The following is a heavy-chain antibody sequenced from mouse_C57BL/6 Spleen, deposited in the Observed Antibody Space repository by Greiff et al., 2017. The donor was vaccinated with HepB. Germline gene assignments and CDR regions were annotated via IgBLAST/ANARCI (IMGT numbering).Heavy chain of an antibody. J-gene: IGHJ2*01. CDR3: ARSILFENYFDY. CDR2: IRNKANGYTT. CDR1: GFTFTDYY. Sequence: EVKVVESGGGLVQPGGSLSLSCAASGFTFTDYYMSWVRQPPGKALEWLGFIRNKANGYTTEYSASVKGRFTISRDNSQSILYLQMNALRAEDSATYYCARSILFENYFDYWGQGTTLTVSS. V-gene: IGHV7-3*01. D-gene: IGHD2-3*01.